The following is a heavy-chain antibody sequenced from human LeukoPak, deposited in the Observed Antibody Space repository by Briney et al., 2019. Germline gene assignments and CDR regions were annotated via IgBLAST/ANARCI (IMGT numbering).Heavy chain of an antibody. CDR1: GFTFSSYA. CDR2: MSHDATVQ. Sequence: PGGSLRLSCAASGFTFSSYAMSWVRQAPGKGLEWVSVMSHDATVQHYADAVKGRFTISRDNSRNTLYLQMNSLTTENTAVYYCATGDCSGGACPRAYRIDSWGQGTLVTVSA. V-gene: IGHV3-30*04. J-gene: IGHJ4*02. D-gene: IGHD2-15*01. CDR3: ATGDCSGGACPRAYRIDS.